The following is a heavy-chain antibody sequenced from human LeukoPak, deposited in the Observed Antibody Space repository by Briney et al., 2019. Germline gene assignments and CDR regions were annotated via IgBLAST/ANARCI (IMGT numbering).Heavy chain of an antibody. Sequence: GGSLRLSCAASGFTFSTYAMNWVRQAPGKGLEWVSFISSSSSIIHYADSVKGRFTISRDNAKNSLYLQMNSLRAEDTAVYYCVRDLPNVVVTAAHDAFDIWGQGTMVTVSS. CDR2: ISSSSSII. CDR3: VRDLPNVVVTAAHDAFDI. CDR1: GFTFSTYA. J-gene: IGHJ3*02. V-gene: IGHV3-48*04. D-gene: IGHD2-21*02.